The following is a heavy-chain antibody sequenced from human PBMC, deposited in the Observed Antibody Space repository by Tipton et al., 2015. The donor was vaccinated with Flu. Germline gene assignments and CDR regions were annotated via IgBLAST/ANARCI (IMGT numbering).Heavy chain of an antibody. Sequence: TLSLTCTVSGGSISSGGYYWSWIRQHPGKGLEWIGRISTSGSTNYNASLESRVTMSRDTSKNHFSLRLSSATAADTALYYCARDLRGYSGYTGGDAFDMWGQGIMVTVSS. CDR2: ISTSGST. V-gene: IGHV4-61*02. D-gene: IGHD5-12*01. CDR1: GGSISSGGYY. J-gene: IGHJ3*02. CDR3: ARDLRGYSGYTGGDAFDM.